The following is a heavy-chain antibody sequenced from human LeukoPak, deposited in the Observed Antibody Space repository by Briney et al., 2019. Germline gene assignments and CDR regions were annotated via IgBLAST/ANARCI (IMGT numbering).Heavy chain of an antibody. J-gene: IGHJ4*02. CDR3: AHGGYYYDSSGYLSCHFDY. CDR1: GFSLSTSGVG. Sequence: SGPTLVNPTQTLTLTCTFSGFSLSTSGVGVGWIRQLPGKALEWLALIYWDDDKRYSPSLKSRLTITKDTSKNQVVLTMTNMDPVDTATYYCAHGGYYYDSSGYLSCHFDYWGQGTLVTVSS. CDR2: IYWDDDK. D-gene: IGHD3-22*01. V-gene: IGHV2-5*02.